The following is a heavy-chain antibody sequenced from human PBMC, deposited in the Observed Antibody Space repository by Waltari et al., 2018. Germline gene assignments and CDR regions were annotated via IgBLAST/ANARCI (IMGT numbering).Heavy chain of an antibody. J-gene: IGHJ6*02. CDR3: ARAMSAYYYYGMDV. CDR2: ISDDGSNK. CDR1: GFTFSSCA. D-gene: IGHD2-2*01. V-gene: IGHV3-30-3*01. Sequence: QVQLVESGGGVVQPGRSLRLSCAASGFTFSSCAMHWVRRALGKGLEWVAVISDDGSNKYYADSVKGRFTISRDNSKNTLYLPMNSLRAEDTAVYYCARAMSAYYYYGMDVWGQGTTVTVSS.